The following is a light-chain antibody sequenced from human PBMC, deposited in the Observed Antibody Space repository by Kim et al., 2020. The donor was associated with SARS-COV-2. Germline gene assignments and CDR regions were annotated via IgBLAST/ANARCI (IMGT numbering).Light chain of an antibody. Sequence: LTQPPSASGSPGQSVTISCTGTSSDVGGYNYVSWYQQHPGKAPKLMIYEVSKRPSGVPDRFSGSKSGNTASLTVSGLQAEDEADYYCSSYAGSNNFGVFGGGTQLTVL. CDR1: SSDVGGYNY. J-gene: IGLJ3*02. CDR2: EVS. V-gene: IGLV2-8*01. CDR3: SSYAGSNNFGV.